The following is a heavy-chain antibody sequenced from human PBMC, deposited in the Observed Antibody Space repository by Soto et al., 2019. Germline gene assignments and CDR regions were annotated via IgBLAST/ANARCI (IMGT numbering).Heavy chain of an antibody. Sequence: GGSLRLACAASGFTFSSYAMSWVRQAPGKGLEWVSAISGSGGSTYYADSVKGRFTISRDNSKNTLYLQMNSLRAEDTAVYYCAKSAMVRGVIMANYYYCCMDVWCQGTTVTVSS. CDR3: AKSAMVRGVIMANYYYCCMDV. D-gene: IGHD3-10*01. J-gene: IGHJ6*02. V-gene: IGHV3-23*01. CDR1: GFTFSSYA. CDR2: ISGSGGST.